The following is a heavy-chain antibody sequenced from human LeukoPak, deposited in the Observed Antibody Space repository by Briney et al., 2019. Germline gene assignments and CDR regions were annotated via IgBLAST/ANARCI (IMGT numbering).Heavy chain of an antibody. CDR2: TNSDGSST. CDR1: GFTFSSYW. CDR3: ARGLAY. Sequence: GGSLRLSCAASGFTFSSYWIHWVRQAPGKGLVWVSRTNSDGSSTSYADSVKGRFTISRDNAKNTPYLQMNSLRADDTAVYYCARGLAYWGQGTLVTVSS. V-gene: IGHV3-74*01. J-gene: IGHJ4*02.